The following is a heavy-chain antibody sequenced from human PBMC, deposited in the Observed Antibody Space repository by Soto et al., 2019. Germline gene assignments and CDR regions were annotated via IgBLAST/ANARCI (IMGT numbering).Heavy chain of an antibody. CDR1: GGSFSGYY. J-gene: IGHJ4*02. CDR2: IDHSGST. Sequence: QVQLQQWGAGLLKPSETLSLTCAVYGGSFSGYYWSWIRQPPGKGLEWIGEIDHSGSTDYNPSLKSRVTISVDTSKNQVSLHLTSVTAADTAVYYCARARAYSYDCFDYWGQGTLVTVSS. CDR3: ARARAYSYDCFDY. D-gene: IGHD5-18*01. V-gene: IGHV4-34*02.